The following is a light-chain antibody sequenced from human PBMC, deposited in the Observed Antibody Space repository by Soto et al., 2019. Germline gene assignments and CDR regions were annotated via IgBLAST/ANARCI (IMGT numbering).Light chain of an antibody. V-gene: IGKV3-15*01. J-gene: IGKJ1*01. Sequence: ETPMTQSPATLSVSPGESATLSCRASQSVSGNLAWYQQKPGQAPRLLIYGASTRATGIPARFSGSGSGTEFTLTISSLQSEDFGVYYCQQYSDWWTFGQGTKVDIK. CDR2: GAS. CDR3: QQYSDWWT. CDR1: QSVSGN.